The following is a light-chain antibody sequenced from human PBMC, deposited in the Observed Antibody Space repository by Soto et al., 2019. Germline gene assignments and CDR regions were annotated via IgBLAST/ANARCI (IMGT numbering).Light chain of an antibody. Sequence: DIQMTQSPSSLSAYVGDRVTITCRASQSISSYLNWYQQKPGKAPKLLIYAASSLLSGVPSRFSGSGSGTDFTLTISSLQPEDFAIYYCQQTYSTPLYTFGQGTKLEIK. V-gene: IGKV1-39*01. CDR3: QQTYSTPLYT. CDR2: AAS. J-gene: IGKJ2*01. CDR1: QSISSY.